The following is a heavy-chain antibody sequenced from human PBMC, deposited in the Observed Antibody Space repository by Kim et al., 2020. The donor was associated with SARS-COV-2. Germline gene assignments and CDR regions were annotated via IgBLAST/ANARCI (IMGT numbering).Heavy chain of an antibody. CDR3: ARDLRECYRHDYFKY. J-gene: IGHJ4*01. Sequence: GGSLRLSCAASGFTLSDYYMRWVRHAPGKGLVWVSYISSDGSTTSYADSVKGRFTISRDNAKSSMYLQMNSLRAEDTAVYYCARDLRECYRHDYFKY. V-gene: IGHV3-11*04. CDR2: ISSDGSTT. D-gene: IGHD2-15*01. CDR1: GFTLSDYY.